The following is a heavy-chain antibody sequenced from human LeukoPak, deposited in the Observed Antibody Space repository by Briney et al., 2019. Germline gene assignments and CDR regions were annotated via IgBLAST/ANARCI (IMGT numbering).Heavy chain of an antibody. CDR2: INHSGST. CDR3: ARFKSTAMVTSFDY. D-gene: IGHD5-18*01. J-gene: IGHJ4*02. Sequence: PSETLSLTCAVYGGSFSGYYWSWIRQPPGKGLEWIGEINHSGSTNYNPSLKSRVTISVDTSKNQFSLKLSSVTAADTAVYYCARFKSTAMVTSFDYRGQGTLVTVSS. CDR1: GGSFSGYY. V-gene: IGHV4-34*01.